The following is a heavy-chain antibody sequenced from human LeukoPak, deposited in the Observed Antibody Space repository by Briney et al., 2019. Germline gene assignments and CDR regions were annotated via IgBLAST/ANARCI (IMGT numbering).Heavy chain of an antibody. Sequence: GGSLRLSCAASGSIFSAYAMSWVRQAPGQGLEWVSVIGTGGETHYADSVRGRFTISRNNFKNTLYLQMNSLRAEDTAVYYCAKQLGYCSDGSCYFPYWGQGTLVTVSS. J-gene: IGHJ4*02. CDR3: AKQLGYCSDGSCYFPY. CDR1: GSIFSAYA. CDR2: IGTGGET. D-gene: IGHD2-15*01. V-gene: IGHV3-23*01.